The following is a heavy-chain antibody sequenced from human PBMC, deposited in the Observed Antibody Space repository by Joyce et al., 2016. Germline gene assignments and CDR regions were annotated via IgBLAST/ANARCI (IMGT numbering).Heavy chain of an antibody. CDR2: IHDSVNT. V-gene: IGHV4-30-4*01. D-gene: IGHD3-22*01. CDR3: ARENMRYYGSSGYYYYYYGMDV. J-gene: IGHJ6*02. CDR1: GGSISSGDYY. Sequence: QVQLQESGPGLVNPSQTLSVTCTVSGGSISSGDYYWSWIRQPPGKGLEWIGYIHDSVNTKYNPSLKSRITISVDTSKNQFSLRLSSVTAADTAVYFCARENMRYYGSSGYYYYYYGMDVWGQGTTVTVSS.